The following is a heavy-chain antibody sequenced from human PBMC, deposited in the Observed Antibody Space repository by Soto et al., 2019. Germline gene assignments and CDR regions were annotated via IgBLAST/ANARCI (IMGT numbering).Heavy chain of an antibody. D-gene: IGHD3-22*01. CDR3: ARVVDYYDPYYYYGMDV. CDR1: GFTFNNYG. V-gene: IGHV3-30*03. Sequence: PGGSLRLSCAASGFTFNNYGMHWVRQAPGKGLEWVVVISFDGRNTDYADSVKGRFTISRDNSKNTLYLQMTSLRVEDTAVYYCARVVDYYDPYYYYGMDVWGQGTTVTVSS. J-gene: IGHJ6*02. CDR2: ISFDGRNT.